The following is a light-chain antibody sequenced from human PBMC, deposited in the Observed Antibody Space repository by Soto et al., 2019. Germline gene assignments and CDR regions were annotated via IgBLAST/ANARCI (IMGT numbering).Light chain of an antibody. CDR2: DAS. CDR3: QQLSRYPST. J-gene: IGKJ4*01. CDR1: DDITNY. Sequence: IQLTQSPPSLSASVGDRVTVTCRASDDITNYLAWYQQKAGKAPKLLIYDASTLYSGVPSRFSGSGSGTDFTLPISGLQPEDFATYYCQQLSRYPSTFGGGTKVEIK. V-gene: IGKV1-9*01.